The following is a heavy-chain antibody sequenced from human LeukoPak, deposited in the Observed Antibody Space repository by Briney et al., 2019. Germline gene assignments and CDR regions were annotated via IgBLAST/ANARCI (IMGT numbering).Heavy chain of an antibody. V-gene: IGHV4-4*07. D-gene: IGHD6-19*01. CDR1: GGSISSYY. CDR3: ARPKPYYSSGWYWGVWFDP. J-gene: IGHJ5*02. CDR2: IYTTGST. Sequence: SETLSLTCTVSGGSISSYYWTWIRQPAGKGLEWVGRIYTTGSTNYNPSLKSRVTMSVDTSKNQFSLKLSSVTAADTAVYYCARPKPYYSSGWYWGVWFDPWGQGTLVTVSS.